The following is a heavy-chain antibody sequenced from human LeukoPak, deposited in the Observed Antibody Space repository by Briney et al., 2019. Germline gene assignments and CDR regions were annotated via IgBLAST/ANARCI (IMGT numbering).Heavy chain of an antibody. J-gene: IGHJ4*02. CDR3: ARDGAMAASLDY. Sequence: ASVKVSCKASGYAFSTYNINWVRQAPGQGLEWMGWMSPKSGGTRSAENFQGRLTMTRDTSTSTVYMELSSLRSEDTAVYYCARDGAMAASLDYWGQGTLVTVSS. CDR2: MSPKSGGT. D-gene: IGHD5-24*01. V-gene: IGHV1-8*01. CDR1: GYAFSTYN.